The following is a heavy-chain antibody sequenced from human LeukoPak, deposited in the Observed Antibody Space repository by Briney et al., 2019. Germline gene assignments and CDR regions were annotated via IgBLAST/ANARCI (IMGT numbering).Heavy chain of an antibody. D-gene: IGHD5-18*01. CDR1: GYTFTSYA. CDR2: INPNSGVT. V-gene: IGHV1-2*06. J-gene: IGHJ5*02. Sequence: ASVKVSCKASGYTFTSYAMHWVRQAPGQRLEWMGRINPNSGVTNYAQKFQGRVTMTRDTSISTAYMELSRLRSDDTAVYYCARTPVDTAMVLWWFDPWGQGTLVTVSS. CDR3: ARTPVDTAMVLWWFDP.